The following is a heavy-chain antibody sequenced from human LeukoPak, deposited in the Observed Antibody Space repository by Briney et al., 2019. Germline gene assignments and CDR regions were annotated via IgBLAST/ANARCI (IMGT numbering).Heavy chain of an antibody. V-gene: IGHV4-59*01. CDR2: IYYSGST. D-gene: IGHD3-10*01. CDR3: ARDSAVGSSYYYYYMDV. CDR1: GGSISSYY. J-gene: IGHJ6*03. Sequence: SETLSLTCTVSGGSISSYYWSWIRQPPGKGLERIGYIYYSGSTNYNPSLKSRVTISVDTSKNQFSLKLSSVTAADTAVYYCARDSAVGSSYYYYYMDVWGKGTTVTVSS.